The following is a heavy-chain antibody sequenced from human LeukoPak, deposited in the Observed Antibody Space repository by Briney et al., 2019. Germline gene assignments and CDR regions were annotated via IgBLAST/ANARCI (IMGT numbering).Heavy chain of an antibody. V-gene: IGHV2-5*01. Sequence: SGPTLVKPTQTLTPTCTYSGFSLSTRGAGVGWIRQPPGKALEWLALIYWNDEKRYIPSLRSRLTITKDTSKNQVVLTMTNMEPVDTATYYCAHPHGNYWGQGTLVTASA. CDR2: IYWNDEK. CDR3: AHPHGNY. J-gene: IGHJ4*02. CDR1: GFSLSTRGAG.